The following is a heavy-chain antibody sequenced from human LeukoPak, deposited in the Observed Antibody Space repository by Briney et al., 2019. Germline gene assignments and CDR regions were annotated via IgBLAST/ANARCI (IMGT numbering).Heavy chain of an antibody. CDR1: GGSISSSSYY. CDR2: IYYSGNT. V-gene: IGHV4-39*01. J-gene: IGHJ2*01. Sequence: PSETLSLTCTVSGGSISSSSYYWGWIRQPPGKGLEWIGSIYYSGNTYHNPSLKSRVTISVDTSKNQFSLKLSSVTAADTAVYYCATGLPTYWYFDLWGRGTLVTVSS. D-gene: IGHD5/OR15-5a*01. CDR3: ATGLPTYWYFDL.